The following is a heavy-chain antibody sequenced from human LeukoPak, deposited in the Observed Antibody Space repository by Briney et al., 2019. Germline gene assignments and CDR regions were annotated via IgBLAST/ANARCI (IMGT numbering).Heavy chain of an antibody. CDR3: ARHFDAWDFDY. CDR2: IYYSGST. J-gene: IGHJ4*02. D-gene: IGHD7-27*01. V-gene: IGHV4-59*08. CDR1: GGSFSGYY. Sequence: SETLSLTCAVYGGSFSGYYWSWIRQPPGKGLEWIGYIYYSGSTNYNPSLKSRVTISVDTSKNQFSLKLSSVTAADTAVYYCARHFDAWDFDYWGQGTLVTVSS.